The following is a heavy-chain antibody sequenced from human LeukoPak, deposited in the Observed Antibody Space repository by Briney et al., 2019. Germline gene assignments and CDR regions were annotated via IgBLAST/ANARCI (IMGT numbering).Heavy chain of an antibody. Sequence: GESLKISCKGSGYNFSNYWIGWVRHLPGRGLEWMGTIFPDDSDTRYSPSFRGQVTMSADRSINTAYLHWRSLRAPDTAMYYCARHEDPISSWYESWGQGTLVTVSS. CDR1: GYNFSNYW. V-gene: IGHV5-51*01. CDR2: IFPDDSDT. CDR3: ARHEDPISSWYES. J-gene: IGHJ5*02. D-gene: IGHD6-13*01.